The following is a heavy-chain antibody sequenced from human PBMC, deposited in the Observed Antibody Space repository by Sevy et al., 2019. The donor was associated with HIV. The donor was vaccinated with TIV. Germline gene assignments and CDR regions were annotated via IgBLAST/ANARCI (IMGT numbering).Heavy chain of an antibody. Sequence: GGSLRLSCAASGFTFSNYDMHWVRQAPGKGLEWVAVISHDGNYKNYAHSVKVRFTISRDDFKNSLYLQMSSLRPEDRAAYFWARLFSCGGDCYYLDYWGQGALVTVSS. CDR3: ARLFSCGGDCYYLDY. V-gene: IGHV3-30-3*01. D-gene: IGHD2-21*02. J-gene: IGHJ4*02. CDR2: ISHDGNYK. CDR1: GFTFSNYD.